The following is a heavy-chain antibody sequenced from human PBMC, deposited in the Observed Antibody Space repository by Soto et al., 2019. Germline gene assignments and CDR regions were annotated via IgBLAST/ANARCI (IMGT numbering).Heavy chain of an antibody. CDR2: IIPSIGTT. J-gene: IGHJ6*02. Sequence: SVKVSCKASGGTFSSYAISWVRQAPGQGLEWMGGIIPSIGTTKYAQKFQGRVTITRDTSASTAYMELSSLRSEDTAVYYCAREIYGMDVWGQGTTVTVSS. V-gene: IGHV1-69*05. CDR1: GGTFSSYA. CDR3: AREIYGMDV.